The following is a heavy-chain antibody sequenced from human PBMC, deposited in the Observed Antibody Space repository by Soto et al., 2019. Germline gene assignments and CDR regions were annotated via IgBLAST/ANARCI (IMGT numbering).Heavy chain of an antibody. CDR3: ARIIGYCRNNDCSWTFDI. D-gene: IGHD2-2*03. CDR2: FYPGDSTS. Sequence: GESLKSYCKTSGYSFISYWVAWVRQKPGKGLEWMGTFYPGDSTSTYSPSFQGQVTISVDKSISTAYLHLSSLKASDTAMYYCARIIGYCRNNDCSWTFDIWGQGTTVTVSS. V-gene: IGHV5-51*01. J-gene: IGHJ3*02. CDR1: GYSFISYW.